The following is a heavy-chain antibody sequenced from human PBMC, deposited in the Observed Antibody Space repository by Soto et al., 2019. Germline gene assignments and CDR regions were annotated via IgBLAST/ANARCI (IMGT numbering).Heavy chain of an antibody. CDR2: ISGSGGST. J-gene: IGHJ4*02. Sequence: GGSLRLSCAASGFTFSSYAMSWVRQAPGKGLEWVSAISGSGGSTYYADSVKGRVTIYRDNSMYTLYLQMNSLRAEDRAVYYCAKDLGRITIFGVVSNPRFDYWGQGTLVTVSS. D-gene: IGHD3-3*01. CDR3: AKDLGRITIFGVVSNPRFDY. CDR1: GFTFSSYA. V-gene: IGHV3-23*01.